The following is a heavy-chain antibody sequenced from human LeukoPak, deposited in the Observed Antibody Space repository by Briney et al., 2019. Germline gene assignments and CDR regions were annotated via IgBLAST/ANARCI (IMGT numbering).Heavy chain of an antibody. CDR1: GYTFTSYG. J-gene: IGHJ4*02. V-gene: IGHV1-18*01. CDR2: ISAYNGNT. D-gene: IGHD3-16*02. Sequence: ASVKVSCKASGYTFTSYGISWVRQAPGQGLEWMGWISAYNGNTNYAQKLRGRVTMTTDTSTSTAYMELRSLRSDDTAVYYCARAGTYYDYVWGSYRSYYFDYWGQGTLVTVSS. CDR3: ARAGTYYDYVWGSYRSYYFDY.